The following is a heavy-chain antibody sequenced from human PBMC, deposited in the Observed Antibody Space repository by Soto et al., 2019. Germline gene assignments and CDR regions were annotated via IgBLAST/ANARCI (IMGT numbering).Heavy chain of an antibody. CDR1: GFTFSSYW. CDR2: IKQDGSEK. D-gene: IGHD3-9*01. V-gene: IGHV3-7*01. CDR3: ARGRGVLRYFDWLLFVDY. Sequence: GGSLRLSCAASGFTFSSYWMSWVRQAPGKGLEWVANIKQDGSEKYYVDSVKGRFTISRDNAKNSLYLQMNSLRAEDTAVYYCARGRGVLRYFDWLLFVDYWGQGTLVTVSS. J-gene: IGHJ4*02.